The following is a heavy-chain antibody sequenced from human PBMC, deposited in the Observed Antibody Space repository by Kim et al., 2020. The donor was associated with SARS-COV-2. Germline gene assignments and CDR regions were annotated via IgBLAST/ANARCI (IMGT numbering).Heavy chain of an antibody. J-gene: IGHJ4*02. V-gene: IGHV3-30*18. CDR2: MSYDGRKK. CDR1: GFTFSRSG. Sequence: GGSLRLSCAASGFTFSRSGMHWVRQAPGEGLEWVAVMSYDGRKKYYADSVRGRFTISRDNSKNTLYLQMNSLRTEDTAVYYCAKEYCGGDCYQDYFDYWGQGTLVTVSS. CDR3: AKEYCGGDCYQDYFDY. D-gene: IGHD2-21*02.